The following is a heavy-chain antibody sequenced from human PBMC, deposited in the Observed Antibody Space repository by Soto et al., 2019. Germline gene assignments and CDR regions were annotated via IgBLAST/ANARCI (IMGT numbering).Heavy chain of an antibody. CDR3: ARGRDAYKGGRS. D-gene: IGHD1-1*01. Sequence: TSETLSLTCAIYGGSFTTYYLIWTRQPPGKGLEWIGGIHPSGSTNYNPSLESRVTISLDTSKNHFSLNLRFMTAADTAVYYCARGRDAYKGGRSWGQGTPVTSPQ. J-gene: IGHJ4*02. CDR2: IHPSGST. CDR1: GGSFTTYY. V-gene: IGHV4-34*01.